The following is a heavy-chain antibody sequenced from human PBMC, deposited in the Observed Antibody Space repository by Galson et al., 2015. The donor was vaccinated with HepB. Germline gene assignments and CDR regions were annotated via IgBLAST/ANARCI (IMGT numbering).Heavy chain of an antibody. D-gene: IGHD2-2*01. CDR2: TYYRSKWSN. CDR3: ARGGTGYCSTTSCSFDY. CDR1: GDSVSSNNAA. J-gene: IGHJ4*02. V-gene: IGHV6-1*01. Sequence: CAISGDSVSSNNAAWNWIRQSPSRGLEWLGRTYYRSKWSNDYAVSVKSRITINPDTSKNQFTLQLSSVTPEDTAVYYCARGGTGYCSTTSCSFDYWGQGTLATVSS.